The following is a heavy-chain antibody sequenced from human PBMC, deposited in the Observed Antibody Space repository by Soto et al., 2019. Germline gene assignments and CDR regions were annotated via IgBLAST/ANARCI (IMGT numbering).Heavy chain of an antibody. D-gene: IGHD4-17*01. J-gene: IGHJ3*02. CDR3: ARALRSSGDYYDAFDI. CDR2: ISSSSSTI. CDR1: GLTFRTYS. V-gene: IGHV3-48*01. Sequence: GGSLRLSCVASGLTFRTYSMNWVRQAPGKGLEWVSYISSSSSTIYYADSVKGRFTISRDNAKNSLYLQMNSLRAEDTAVYYCARALRSSGDYYDAFDIWGQGTMVTVSS.